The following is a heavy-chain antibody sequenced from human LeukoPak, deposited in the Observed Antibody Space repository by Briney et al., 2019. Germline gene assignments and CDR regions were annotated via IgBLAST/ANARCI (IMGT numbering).Heavy chain of an antibody. Sequence: SETLSLTCNVSGDSISSYSWNWIRQPPGKGLEWIGYIYYSGSTYYNPSLKSRVTISVDTSKNQFSLKLSSVTAADTAVYYCARPTVSPYCSSTSCYGVYFDYWGQGTLVTVSS. D-gene: IGHD2-2*01. J-gene: IGHJ4*02. CDR3: ARPTVSPYCSSTSCYGVYFDY. CDR1: GDSISSYS. V-gene: IGHV4-59*04. CDR2: IYYSGST.